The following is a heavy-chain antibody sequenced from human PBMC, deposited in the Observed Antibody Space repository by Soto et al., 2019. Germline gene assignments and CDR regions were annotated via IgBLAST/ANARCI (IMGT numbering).Heavy chain of an antibody. CDR3: AKEVYYSGGSCYTGRYY. D-gene: IGHD2-15*01. J-gene: IGHJ4*02. Sequence: EGSLRLSCAASGFTFASYAMNWVRQAPGKGLEWVSAISGSGGYTFYADSVKGRLSISRDNSKNTLYLQMNSLRAEDTAVYYCAKEVYYSGGSCYTGRYYSSQGTLDIGSS. CDR1: GFTFASYA. V-gene: IGHV3-23*01. CDR2: ISGSGGYT.